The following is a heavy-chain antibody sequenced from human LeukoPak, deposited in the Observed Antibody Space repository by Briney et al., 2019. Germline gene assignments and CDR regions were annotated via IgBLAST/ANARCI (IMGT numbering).Heavy chain of an antibody. Sequence: PGGSLRLSCGASGFTFSRYWMTWVRQAPGKGLEWVANIKEDGSDKKYVDSVKGRFTISRDNAKNSLYLQMNSLRAEDTAVYYCARANYGSGSPFDYWGQGTLVTVSS. CDR2: IKEDGSDK. J-gene: IGHJ4*02. CDR1: GFTFSRYW. D-gene: IGHD3-10*01. CDR3: ARANYGSGSPFDY. V-gene: IGHV3-7*01.